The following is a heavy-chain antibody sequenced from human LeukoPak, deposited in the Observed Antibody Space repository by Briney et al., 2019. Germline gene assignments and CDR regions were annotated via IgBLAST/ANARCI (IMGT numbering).Heavy chain of an antibody. V-gene: IGHV3-64*01. Sequence: PGGSLRLSCAASGFTFSSYAMHWVRQATGKGLEYVSSITSNGGSTYYANSVKGRFTISRDNSKNTLYLQMNSLRAEDTAVYYCAKDQAAVAGYYWGQGTLVTVSS. J-gene: IGHJ4*02. D-gene: IGHD6-19*01. CDR3: AKDQAAVAGYY. CDR1: GFTFSSYA. CDR2: ITSNGGST.